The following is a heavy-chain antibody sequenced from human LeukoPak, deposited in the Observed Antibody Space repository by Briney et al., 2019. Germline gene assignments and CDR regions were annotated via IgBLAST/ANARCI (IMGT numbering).Heavy chain of an antibody. CDR3: ARVGSGYEDY. D-gene: IGHD5-12*01. Sequence: GGSLRLSCAASGFTFSFYWMSWVRQAPGKGLEWVANIKQDGSEKYYVDSVKGRFTISRDNAKNSLYLQMNSLRAEDTAAYYCARVGSGYEDYWGQGTLVTVSS. J-gene: IGHJ4*02. CDR1: GFTFSFYW. V-gene: IGHV3-7*01. CDR2: IKQDGSEK.